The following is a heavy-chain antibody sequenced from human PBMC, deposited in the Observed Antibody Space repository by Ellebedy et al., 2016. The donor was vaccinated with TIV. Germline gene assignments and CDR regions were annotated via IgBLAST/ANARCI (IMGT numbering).Heavy chain of an antibody. Sequence: SETLSLXXAVSGDTISSDTAAWDWIRQSPSGGLEWLGRTYFRSQWYNVYASAVKSRITISPDTSKNQFSLQLHSVTPEGTAVYYCARVNDILTGSPFDYWGQGTQVTVSS. D-gene: IGHD3-9*01. CDR3: ARVNDILTGSPFDY. CDR2: TYFRSQWYN. V-gene: IGHV6-1*01. J-gene: IGHJ4*02. CDR1: GDTISSDTAA.